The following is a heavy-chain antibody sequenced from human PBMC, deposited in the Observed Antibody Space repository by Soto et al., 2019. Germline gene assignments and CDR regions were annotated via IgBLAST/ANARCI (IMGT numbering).Heavy chain of an antibody. Sequence: ASVKVACKVSGYTVTELSMHWVQQAPGKGLEWMGGFDPEDGETIYAQKFQGRVTMTEDTSTDTAYMELSSLRSEDTAVYYCATAALRFDAFDIWGQGTMVTVSS. CDR2: FDPEDGET. V-gene: IGHV1-24*01. J-gene: IGHJ3*02. CDR1: GYTVTELS. CDR3: ATAALRFDAFDI.